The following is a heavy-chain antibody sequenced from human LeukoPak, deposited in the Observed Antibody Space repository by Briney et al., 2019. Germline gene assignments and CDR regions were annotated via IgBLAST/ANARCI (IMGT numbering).Heavy chain of an antibody. CDR2: IHTSGST. Sequence: SETLSLTCTVSGGSISSYYWSWIRQPPGKGLEWIGRIHTSGSTNYNPSLKSRVTMSVDTSKNQFSLKLSSVTAADTAVYYCARDRYYYDSSGNSSFDYWGQGTLVTVSS. CDR3: ARDRYYYDSSGNSSFDY. D-gene: IGHD3-22*01. V-gene: IGHV4-4*07. J-gene: IGHJ4*02. CDR1: GGSISSYY.